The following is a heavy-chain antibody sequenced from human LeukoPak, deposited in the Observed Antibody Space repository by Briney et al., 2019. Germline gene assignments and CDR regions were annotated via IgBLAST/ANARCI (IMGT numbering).Heavy chain of an antibody. V-gene: IGHV1-2*02. J-gene: IGHJ4*02. Sequence: SVKLSCNAAGYTFIYDYKHMVREPPAQGLELMVLINADTGFTKYAQKFEGRVIMTRDTSISTAYMEVRRLRYEDTAMYYCVPTSEAYTSAWPFWGQGTLVTVS. CDR1: GYTFIYDY. D-gene: IGHD3-16*01. CDR3: VPTSEAYTSAWPF. CDR2: INADTGFT.